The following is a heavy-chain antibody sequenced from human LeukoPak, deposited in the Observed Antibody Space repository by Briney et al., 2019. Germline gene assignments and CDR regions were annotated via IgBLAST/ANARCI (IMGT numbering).Heavy chain of an antibody. CDR1: GFTFDDYA. CDR2: SSWNSGSI. CDR3: AKDISPFYSSSWLIRAFDI. J-gene: IGHJ3*02. D-gene: IGHD6-13*01. Sequence: PGRALRLSCAASGFTFDDYAMHGVRQAPGKGVEGVAGSSWNSGSIDYADSVKGGFTISRDNAKNSLYLQMNSLRAEDMALYYCAKDISPFYSSSWLIRAFDIWGPGTMVTVSS. V-gene: IGHV3-9*03.